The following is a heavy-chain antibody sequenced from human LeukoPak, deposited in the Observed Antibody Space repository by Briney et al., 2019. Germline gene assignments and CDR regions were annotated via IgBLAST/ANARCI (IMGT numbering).Heavy chain of an antibody. CDR3: ARPNTSGWRSYFDY. CDR2: INHSGST. Sequence: PSETLSLTCAVYGGSFSGYYWSWIRQPPGKGLEWIGEINHSGSTNYNPSLKSRVTISVDTSKNQFSLKLSSVNAADTAVYYCARPNTSGWRSYFDYWGQGSLVTVSS. CDR1: GGSFSGYY. V-gene: IGHV4-34*01. D-gene: IGHD6-19*01. J-gene: IGHJ4*02.